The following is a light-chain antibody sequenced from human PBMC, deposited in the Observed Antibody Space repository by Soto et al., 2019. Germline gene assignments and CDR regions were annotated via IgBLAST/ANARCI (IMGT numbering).Light chain of an antibody. J-gene: IGKJ1*01. CDR1: QSVSSSY. V-gene: IGKV3-20*01. CDR3: QQYAIWERT. Sequence: EIVLTQSPGTLSLSPGERATLSCRASQSVSSSYLAWYQQKPGQAPRLLIFGASTRATGIPARFSGSGSGTEFTLTISSLQSEDFAVYYCQQYAIWERTFGQGTKVDI. CDR2: GAS.